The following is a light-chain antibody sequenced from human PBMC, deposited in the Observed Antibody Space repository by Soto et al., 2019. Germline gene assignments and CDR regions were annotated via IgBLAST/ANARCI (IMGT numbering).Light chain of an antibody. CDR3: QQSYSAPWT. CDR1: QSISSY. J-gene: IGKJ1*01. CDR2: AAS. V-gene: IGKV1-39*01. Sequence: DIQMTQSPSSLSASVGDRVTITCRASQSISSYLNWYQQKPGKAPKRLIYAASSLQSGVPSRFSGSGSGTDFTLTIGSLQSEDFASYFCQQSYSAPWTFGQGTTVEIK.